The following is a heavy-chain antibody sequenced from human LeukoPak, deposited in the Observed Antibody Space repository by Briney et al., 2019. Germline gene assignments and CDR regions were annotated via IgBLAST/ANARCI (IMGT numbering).Heavy chain of an antibody. CDR1: GFIFSNYG. J-gene: IGHJ6*03. CDR3: ARGMVVPAAMMRAYYYYYMDV. Sequence: GGTLRLSCAASGFIFSNYGMAWVRQAPGKGLEWVSGISGSGGSTYYADSVKGRFTISRDNAKNSLYLQMNSLRAEDTAVYYCARGMVVPAAMMRAYYYYYMDVWGKGTTVTVSS. V-gene: IGHV3-23*01. D-gene: IGHD2-2*01. CDR2: ISGSGGST.